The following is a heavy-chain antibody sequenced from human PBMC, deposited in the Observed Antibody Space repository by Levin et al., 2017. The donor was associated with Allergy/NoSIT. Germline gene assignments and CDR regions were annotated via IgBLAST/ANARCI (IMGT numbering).Heavy chain of an antibody. CDR3: AKGAAAAGDLFDY. V-gene: IGHV3-9*01. CDR2: ISWNSHKI. J-gene: IGHJ4*02. CDR1: GFTFDDYA. Sequence: SLKISCAASGFTFDDYAMHWVRQAPGKGLGWVSSISWNSHKIDYADSVKGRFTISRESAKNSLLLQMNSLRAEDTALYYCAKGAAAAGDLFDYWGQGTLVTVSS. D-gene: IGHD6-13*01.